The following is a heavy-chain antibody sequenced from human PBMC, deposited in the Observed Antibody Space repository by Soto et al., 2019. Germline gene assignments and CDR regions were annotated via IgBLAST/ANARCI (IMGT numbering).Heavy chain of an antibody. CDR2: INPNSGGT. J-gene: IGHJ4*02. Sequence: GASVKVSCKASGYTFTGYYMHWVRQAPGQGLEWMGWINPNSGGTNYAQKFQGRVTMTRDTSISTAYMELSRLRSDDTAVYYCARVGGLEWLLYTQYYFDYWGQGTRVTVSS. V-gene: IGHV1-2*02. D-gene: IGHD3-3*01. CDR3: ARVGGLEWLLYTQYYFDY. CDR1: GYTFTGYY.